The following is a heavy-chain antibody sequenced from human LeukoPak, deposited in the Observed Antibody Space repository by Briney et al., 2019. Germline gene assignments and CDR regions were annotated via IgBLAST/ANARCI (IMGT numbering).Heavy chain of an antibody. CDR1: GYTFTGYY. J-gene: IGHJ4*02. V-gene: IGHV1-2*06. Sequence: ASVKVSCKASGYTFTGYYMHWVRQAPGQGLEWMGRINPNSGGTSYAQKFQGRVTMTRDTSISTAYMELSRLRSDDTAVYYCARGPPNWGYDYWGPGTLVTVSS. CDR2: INPNSGGT. CDR3: ARGPPNWGYDY. D-gene: IGHD7-27*01.